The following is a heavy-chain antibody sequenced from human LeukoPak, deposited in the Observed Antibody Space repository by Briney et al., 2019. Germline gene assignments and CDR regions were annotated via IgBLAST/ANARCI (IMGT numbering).Heavy chain of an antibody. CDR3: ARDPGTIFGMDY. Sequence: GGSLRLSCAASGFTFSSYSMNWVRQAPGKGLEWVSSISSSSSYLYYADSVKGRFTISRDNAKNSLYLQMNSLRAEDTAVYYCARDPGTIFGMDYWGQGTLVTISS. CDR2: ISSSSSYL. D-gene: IGHD3-3*01. CDR1: GFTFSSYS. V-gene: IGHV3-21*01. J-gene: IGHJ4*02.